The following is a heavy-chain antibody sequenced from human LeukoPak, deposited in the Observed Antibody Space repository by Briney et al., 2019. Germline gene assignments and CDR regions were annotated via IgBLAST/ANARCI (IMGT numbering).Heavy chain of an antibody. Sequence: SETLSLTCTVSGGSISSGDYYWSWIRQPPGKGLEWIGYIYYSGSTYYNPSLKSRVTISVDKSKNQFSLKLSSVTAADTAVYYCARHLTHLGRWGLVPAAATDYWGQGTLVTVSS. J-gene: IGHJ4*02. CDR2: IYYSGST. D-gene: IGHD2-2*01. V-gene: IGHV4-30-4*01. CDR1: GGSISSGDYY. CDR3: ARHLTHLGRWGLVPAAATDY.